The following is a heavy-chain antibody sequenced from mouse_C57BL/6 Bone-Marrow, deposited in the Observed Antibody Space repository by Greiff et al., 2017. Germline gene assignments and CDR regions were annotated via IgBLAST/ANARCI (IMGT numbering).Heavy chain of an antibody. CDR3: ARGKVYYYGSSYVSWYFDV. J-gene: IGHJ1*03. CDR1: GYTFTSYW. V-gene: IGHV1-7*01. D-gene: IGHD1-1*01. Sequence: QVQLQQSGAELAKPGASVKLSCKASGYTFTSYWMPWVKQRPGQGLEWIGYINPSSGYTKYNQKFKDKATLAADKSSSTAYMQLSSLTYEDSAVYYCARGKVYYYGSSYVSWYFDVGGTGTTVTVSS. CDR2: INPSSGYT.